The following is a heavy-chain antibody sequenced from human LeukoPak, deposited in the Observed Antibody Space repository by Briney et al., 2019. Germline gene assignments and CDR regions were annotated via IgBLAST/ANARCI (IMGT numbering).Heavy chain of an antibody. D-gene: IGHD2-15*01. CDR2: IYYSGST. J-gene: IGHJ2*01. V-gene: IGHV4-30-4*01. CDR1: GVSISSGDYY. CDR3: VGLSVVGPHRYFDR. Sequence: SETLSLTCTVSGVSISSGDYYWSWLRQPPGKGREWFVYIYYSGSTYYSPSLRGRVTISVDTSKNQFSLKLSSVTAADTAVYYWVGLSVVGPHRYFDRWGRGTLVTVSS.